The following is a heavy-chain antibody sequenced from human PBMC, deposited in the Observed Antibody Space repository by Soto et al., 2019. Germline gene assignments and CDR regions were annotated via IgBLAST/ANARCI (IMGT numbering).Heavy chain of an antibody. D-gene: IGHD6-19*01. J-gene: IGHJ6*02. CDR3: AKDPRSGWYPYGMDV. Sequence: VGSLRLSCAASGFTFSSYGMHWVRQAPGKGLEWVAVISYDGSNKYYADSVKGRFTISRDNSKNTLYLQMNSLRAEDTAVYYCAKDPRSGWYPYGMDVWGQGTTVTVSS. CDR2: ISYDGSNK. V-gene: IGHV3-30*18. CDR1: GFTFSSYG.